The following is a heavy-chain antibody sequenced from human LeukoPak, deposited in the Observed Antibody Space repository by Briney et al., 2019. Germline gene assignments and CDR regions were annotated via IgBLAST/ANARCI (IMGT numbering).Heavy chain of an antibody. CDR3: ARDDDPKGDYYYMDV. CDR1: GYTFTGYY. CDR2: INPNSGGT. D-gene: IGHD1-1*01. V-gene: IGHV1-2*02. Sequence: ASVKFSCRASGYTFTGYYMHWVRQAPGQGLEWIGWINPNSGGTNYAQKFQGRVTMTRDTSISTAYMELSRLRSDDTAVYYCARDDDPKGDYYYMDVWGKGTTVTVSS. J-gene: IGHJ6*03.